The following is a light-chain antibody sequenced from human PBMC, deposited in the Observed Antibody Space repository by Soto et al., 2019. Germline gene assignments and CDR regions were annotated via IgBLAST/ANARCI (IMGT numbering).Light chain of an antibody. CDR3: SSYAGSNTPYV. CDR2: EVS. CDR1: SSDVGGYNY. J-gene: IGLJ1*01. Sequence: QSVLTQPPSASGSPGQSVTISCTGTSSDVGGYNYVSWYQQHPRKAPKLMIYEVSKRPSGVPDRFSGSKSGNTASLTVSGLQAEDEADYYCSSYAGSNTPYVFGTGTKVTVL. V-gene: IGLV2-8*01.